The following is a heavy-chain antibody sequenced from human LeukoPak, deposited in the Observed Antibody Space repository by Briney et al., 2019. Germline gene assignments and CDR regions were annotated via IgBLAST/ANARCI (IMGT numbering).Heavy chain of an antibody. CDR2: IYYSGST. D-gene: IGHD3-3*01. Sequence: SETLSLTCTVSGGSISSSSYYWGWIRQPPGKGLEWIGSIYYSGSTYYNPSLKSRVTISVDTSKNQFSLKLSSVTAADTAVYYCASLREGFLEDYWGQGTLVTVSS. V-gene: IGHV4-39*01. CDR1: GGSISSSSYY. CDR3: ASLREGFLEDY. J-gene: IGHJ4*02.